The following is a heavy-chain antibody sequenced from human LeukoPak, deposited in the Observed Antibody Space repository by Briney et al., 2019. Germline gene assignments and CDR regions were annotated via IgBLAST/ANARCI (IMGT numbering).Heavy chain of an antibody. J-gene: IGHJ4*02. CDR3: ARESHVTREDY. CDR1: GYTFISYG. D-gene: IGHD3-10*01. V-gene: IGHV1-18*01. Sequence: ASVKVSCKASGYTFISYGISWVRQAPGQGLEWMGWISANDGNTDYPQKLQGRVTMTTDTSTSTAYMELRSLRSDDTAVYYCARESHVTREDYWGQGTLVTVSS. CDR2: ISANDGNT.